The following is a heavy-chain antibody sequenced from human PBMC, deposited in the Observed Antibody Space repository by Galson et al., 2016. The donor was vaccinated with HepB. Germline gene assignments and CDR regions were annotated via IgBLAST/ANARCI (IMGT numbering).Heavy chain of an antibody. Sequence: SETLSLTCTVSGDSISISGFYWGWIRQPPGKGLEWIGSIDHSGSTYYNPSLQSRVTISIDTSKNQFSLKVNSATAADTAVYYCARSGIQYFWFDPWGQGTLVTVSS. J-gene: IGHJ5*02. CDR1: GDSISISGFY. D-gene: IGHD1-26*01. CDR3: ARSGIQYFWFDP. V-gene: IGHV4-39*01. CDR2: IDHSGST.